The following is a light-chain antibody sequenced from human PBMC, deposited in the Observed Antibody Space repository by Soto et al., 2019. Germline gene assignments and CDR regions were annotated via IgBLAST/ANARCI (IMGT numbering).Light chain of an antibody. CDR1: SSNIGNNY. V-gene: IGLV1-51*02. Sequence: QSALTQPPSVSAAPGQKVTISCSGSSSNIGNNYVSWYQQFPGTAPKLLIYENNKRPSGIPDRFSGSKSGTSATLGITGLQTGDEADYYCGTWDSSLSAGLFGGGTQLTVL. CDR3: GTWDSSLSAGL. CDR2: ENN. J-gene: IGLJ2*01.